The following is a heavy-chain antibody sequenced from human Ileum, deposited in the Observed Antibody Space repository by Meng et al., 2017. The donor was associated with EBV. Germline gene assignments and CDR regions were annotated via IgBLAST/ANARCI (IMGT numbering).Heavy chain of an antibody. CDR3: ATSRIAKFDR. J-gene: IGHJ5*02. Sequence: QLQLQESGPGLVLPSQSLALSWVISGDSVSSDKTAWNWIRQSPSRGLEWLGRTYRRSRWYYDYALSVKSRINISPDTSKNQVSLQLNSVTDEDTGIYYCATSRIAKFDRWGQGTPVTVSS. V-gene: IGHV6-1*01. CDR2: TYRRSRWYY. CDR1: GDSVSSDKTA.